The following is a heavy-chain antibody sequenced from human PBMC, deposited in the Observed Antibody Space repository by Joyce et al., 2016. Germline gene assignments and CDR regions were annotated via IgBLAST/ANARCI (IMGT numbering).Heavy chain of an antibody. V-gene: IGHV4-31*03. CDR3: ARGNGYYDY. CDR2: IYYSGST. J-gene: IGHJ4*02. CDR1: GGSFSSGSYY. D-gene: IGHD3-22*01. Sequence: QVQLQESASVLVKPSQTLSLTCTVSGGSFSSGSYYWRWIRQHPGKGLEWIGYIYYSGSTYYKPTLKSRVTISVDTSKYQFSLRLNSVTAADMAVYCCARGNGYYDYWGQGTQVTVSS.